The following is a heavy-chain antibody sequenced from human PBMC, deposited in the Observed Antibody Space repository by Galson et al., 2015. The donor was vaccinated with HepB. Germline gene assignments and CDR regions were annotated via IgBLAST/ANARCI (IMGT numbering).Heavy chain of an antibody. CDR2: IWYDGSNI. V-gene: IGHV3-33*01. D-gene: IGHD3-16*01. CDR1: GFTFNTYG. J-gene: IGHJ5*02. Sequence: SLRLSCAASGFTFNTYGMHWARQAPGRGLEWVAVIWYDGSNINYAGSVKGRFTISRDTSENTLYLQMNNLRVEDTAIYYCARDESGGVLPWFDLWGQGTLVTVSS. CDR3: ARDESGGVLPWFDL.